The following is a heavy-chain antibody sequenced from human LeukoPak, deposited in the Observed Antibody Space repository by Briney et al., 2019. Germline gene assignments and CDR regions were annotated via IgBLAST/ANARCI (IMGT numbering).Heavy chain of an antibody. J-gene: IGHJ6*02. Sequence: GASVKASCKASGGTFSSYAISWVRQAPGQGLEWMGGIIPIFGTANYAQKFQGRVTITTDESTSTAYMELSSLRSEDTAVYYCARDAMRDLKIDTVGIRGIVQKVDFSVRDHSYVMDVWGQGTTATVSS. V-gene: IGHV1-69*05. CDR3: ARDAMRDLKIDTVGIRGIVQKVDFSVRDHSYVMDV. CDR1: GGTFSSYA. D-gene: IGHD3-10*01. CDR2: IIPIFGTA.